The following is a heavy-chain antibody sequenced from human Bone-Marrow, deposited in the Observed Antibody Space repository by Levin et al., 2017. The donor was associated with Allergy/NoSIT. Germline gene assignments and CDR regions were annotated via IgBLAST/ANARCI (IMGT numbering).Heavy chain of an antibody. V-gene: IGHV4-34*01. D-gene: IGHD3-10*01. Sequence: ESLKISCAVYGGSFSGYYWSWIRQPPGKGLEWIGEINHSGSTNYNPSLKSRVTISVDTSKNQFSLKLSSVTAADTAVYYCAREGRRYYYGAGRMAAFDIWGQGTMVTVSS. CDR2: INHSGST. CDR3: AREGRRYYYGAGRMAAFDI. CDR1: GGSFSGYY. J-gene: IGHJ3*02.